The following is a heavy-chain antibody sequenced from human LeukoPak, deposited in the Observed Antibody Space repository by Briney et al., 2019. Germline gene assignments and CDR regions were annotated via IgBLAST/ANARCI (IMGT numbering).Heavy chain of an antibody. V-gene: IGHV4-30-4*08. CDR2: IYHSGST. D-gene: IGHD1-26*01. J-gene: IGHJ6*03. Sequence: SQTLSLTCTVSGGSVGSGDYYWSWIRRPPGKGLEWSGCIYHSGSTYYNPSLKSRVTISLDTPKNQFSLKLSSVTAADTAVYYCARASSGSYSGPIYYYYYMDVWGKGTTVTVSS. CDR1: GGSVGSGDYY. CDR3: ARASSGSYSGPIYYYYYMDV.